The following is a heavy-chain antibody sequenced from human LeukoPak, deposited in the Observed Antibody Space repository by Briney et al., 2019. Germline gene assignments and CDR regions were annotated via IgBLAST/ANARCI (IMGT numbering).Heavy chain of an antibody. J-gene: IGHJ1*01. CDR2: ISSSSTI. V-gene: IGHV3-48*04. D-gene: IGHD2-21*01. Sequence: PGGSLRLSCAASGFTFSSYGMHWVRQAPGKGLEWVSYISSSSTIYYADSVKGRFTISRDNAENSLYLQMNSLRAEDTAVYYCTRDDYWGQGTLVTVSS. CDR3: TRDDY. CDR1: GFTFSSYG.